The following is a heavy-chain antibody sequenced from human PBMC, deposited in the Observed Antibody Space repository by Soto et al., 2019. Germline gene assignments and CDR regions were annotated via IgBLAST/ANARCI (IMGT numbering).Heavy chain of an antibody. CDR3: ASYRAATYYYDSSGYYLLN. CDR1: GYTFTSYG. J-gene: IGHJ4*02. D-gene: IGHD3-22*01. CDR2: ISAYNGNT. Sequence: GASVKVSCKASGYTFTSYGISWVRQAPGQGREWMGWISAYNGNTNYAQKLQGRVTMTTDTSTSTAYMELRSLRSDDTAVYYCASYRAATYYYDSSGYYLLNWGQGTLVTVS. V-gene: IGHV1-18*01.